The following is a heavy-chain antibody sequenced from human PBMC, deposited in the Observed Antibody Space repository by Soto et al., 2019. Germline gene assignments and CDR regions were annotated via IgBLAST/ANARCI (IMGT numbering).Heavy chain of an antibody. CDR3: VRATYFSDSSGYTRCLDY. D-gene: IGHD3-22*01. CDR2: SRDKPQGYST. J-gene: IGHJ4*02. Sequence: PGASLRLSCPVSGSTLSDHCIDWVRQAPGKGLEWVGRSRDKPQGYSTAYAASVKGRFTTSRDESKNSAYLQMNSLKTEDTAVYYCVRATYFSDSSGYTRCLDYWGQGTLVTVS. CDR1: GSTLSDHC. V-gene: IGHV3-72*01.